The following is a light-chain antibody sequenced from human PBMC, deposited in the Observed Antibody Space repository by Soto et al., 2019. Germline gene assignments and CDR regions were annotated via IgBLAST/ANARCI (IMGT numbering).Light chain of an antibody. CDR1: QSVANSY. CDR3: QQYVAPPPYT. J-gene: IGKJ2*01. V-gene: IGKV3-20*01. Sequence: EIVLTQSPGTLSLSPGERATLSCRASQSVANSYLAWYLQKPGQAPRLLIYAASSRATGIPDRFAGSVSGTDFHLSIRRLEPEDFAVSYCQQYVAPPPYTFGQGTRLEIK. CDR2: AAS.